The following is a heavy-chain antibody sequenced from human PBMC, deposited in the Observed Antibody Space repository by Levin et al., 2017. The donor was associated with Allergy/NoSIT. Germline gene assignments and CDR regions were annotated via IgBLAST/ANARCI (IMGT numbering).Heavy chain of an antibody. CDR3: ARRRLRSLNYVDY. CDR2: INHSGLT. V-gene: IGHV4-34*01. D-gene: IGHD4-17*01. CDR1: GGSFSGYY. J-gene: IGHJ4*02. Sequence: SETLSLTCAAYGGSFSGYYWSWIRQPPGKGLEWVGEINHSGLTIYNPSLKSRLTVSVDTSKNQFSLKLTSVTAADTAVYYCARRRLRSLNYVDYWGQGTLVTVSS.